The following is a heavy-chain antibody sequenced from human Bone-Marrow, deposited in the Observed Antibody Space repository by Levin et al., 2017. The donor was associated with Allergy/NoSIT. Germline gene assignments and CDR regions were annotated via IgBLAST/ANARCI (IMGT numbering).Heavy chain of an antibody. CDR3: ARRGDHGRTFDI. Sequence: NPSETLSLTCTVSGDSISGNSYYWSWIRQPPGKGLEWIGSIYYSGNTYYNPSLKTRVSISVDTSKNQFSLSLTSVTAADTAVYHCARRGDHGRTFDIWGQGTLVTVSS. D-gene: IGHD3-10*01. J-gene: IGHJ3*02. CDR1: GDSISGNSYY. CDR2: IYYSGNT. V-gene: IGHV4-39*01.